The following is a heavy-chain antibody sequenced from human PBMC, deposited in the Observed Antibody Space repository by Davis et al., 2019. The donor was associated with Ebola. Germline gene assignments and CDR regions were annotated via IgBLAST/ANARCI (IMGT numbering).Heavy chain of an antibody. CDR1: GFTFGDYA. Sequence: GGSLRLSCTASGFTFGDYAMSWVRQAPGKGLEWVGFIRSKAYGGTTEYAASVKGRFTISRDDSKSIAYLQMNSLKTEETAVYYCTRGSGGSCYSCLFDWFDPWGQGTLVTVSS. J-gene: IGHJ5*02. CDR3: TRGSGGSCYSCLFDWFDP. CDR2: IRSKAYGGTT. V-gene: IGHV3-49*04. D-gene: IGHD2-15*01.